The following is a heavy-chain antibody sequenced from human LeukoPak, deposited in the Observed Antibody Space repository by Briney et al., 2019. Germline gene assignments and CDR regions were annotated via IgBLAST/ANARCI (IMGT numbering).Heavy chain of an antibody. V-gene: IGHV3-30*04. D-gene: IGHD6-19*01. CDR2: ISYDGSNK. CDR1: GFTFSSYA. CDR3: AKVRERQWLYYFDY. J-gene: IGHJ4*02. Sequence: GGSLRLSCSASGFTFSSYAMHWVRQAPGKGLEWVAVISYDGSNKYYADSVKGRFTISRDNSKNTLYLQMNSLRAEDTAVYYCAKVRERQWLYYFDYWGQGTLVTVPS.